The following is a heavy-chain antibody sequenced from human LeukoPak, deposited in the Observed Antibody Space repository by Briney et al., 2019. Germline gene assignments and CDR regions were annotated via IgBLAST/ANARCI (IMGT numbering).Heavy chain of an antibody. CDR1: GFAFSSYA. D-gene: IGHD6-13*01. Sequence: GGSLRLSCAASGFAFSSYAMSWVRQAPGKGLEWVSAISSSGGTTYYADSVKGRFTIYRDISKNTLYLQMNSLRAEDTAVYYCAKDGSSSWQDKYFQHWGQGTLVTVSS. CDR3: AKDGSSSWQDKYFQH. V-gene: IGHV3-23*01. CDR2: ISSSGGTT. J-gene: IGHJ1*01.